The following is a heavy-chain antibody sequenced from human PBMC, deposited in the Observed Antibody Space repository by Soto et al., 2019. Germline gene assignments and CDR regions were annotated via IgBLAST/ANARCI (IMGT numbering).Heavy chain of an antibody. CDR3: ARDRVVTATNYYYGMDV. CDR2: IYYSGST. CDR1: GGSISSGGYY. V-gene: IGHV4-31*03. Sequence: QVQLQESGPGLVKPSQTLSLTCTVSGGSISSGGYYWSWIRQHPGKGLEWIGYIYYSGSTYYNPSLKSRVTISVDTSKNQFSLKLRSVTAADTAVYYCARDRVVTATNYYYGMDVWGQGTTVTVSS. J-gene: IGHJ6*02. D-gene: IGHD2-21*02.